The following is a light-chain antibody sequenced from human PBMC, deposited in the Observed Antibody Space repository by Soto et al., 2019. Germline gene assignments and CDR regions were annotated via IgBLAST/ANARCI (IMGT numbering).Light chain of an antibody. V-gene: IGKV1-39*01. CDR2: GAS. Sequence: DIQMTQSPSSLSASVGDRVTITCRASQNIRRYLNCYQHKPGKAPKFLIHGASSLQSEVSSRFSGSGSGTDFTLTISNLQPEDFATYYCQQSHSMPYTFGQGTKLEIK. CDR1: QNIRRY. J-gene: IGKJ2*01. CDR3: QQSHSMPYT.